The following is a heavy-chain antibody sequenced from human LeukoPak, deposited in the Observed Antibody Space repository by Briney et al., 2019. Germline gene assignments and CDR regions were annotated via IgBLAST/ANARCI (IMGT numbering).Heavy chain of an antibody. CDR2: INHSRST. CDR1: GGSFSGYY. V-gene: IGHV4-34*01. CDR3: ARQRSLEWLRRRNWFDP. Sequence: PSETLSLTCAVYGGSFSGYYWSWIRQPPGKGLEWIGEINHSRSTNYNPSLKSRVSISVDTSKNQFSLKLSSVTAADTAVYYCARQRSLEWLRRRNWFDPWGQGTLVTVSS. J-gene: IGHJ5*02. D-gene: IGHD3-3*01.